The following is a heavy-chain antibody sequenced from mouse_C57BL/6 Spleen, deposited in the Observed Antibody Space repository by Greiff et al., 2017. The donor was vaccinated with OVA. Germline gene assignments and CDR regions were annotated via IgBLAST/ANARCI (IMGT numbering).Heavy chain of an antibody. Sequence: QVHMKQSGAELMKPGASVKLSCKATGYTFTGYWIEWVKQRPGHGLEWIGEILPGSGSTNYNEKFKGKATFTADTSSNTAYMQLSSLTTEDSAIYYCARSYYSNYFWYFDVWGTGTTFTFSS. V-gene: IGHV1-9*01. CDR3: ARSYYSNYFWYFDV. D-gene: IGHD2-5*01. CDR1: GYTFTGYW. CDR2: ILPGSGST. J-gene: IGHJ1*03.